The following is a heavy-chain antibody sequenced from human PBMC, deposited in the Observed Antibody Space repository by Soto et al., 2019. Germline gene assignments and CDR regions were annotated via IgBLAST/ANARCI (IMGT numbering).Heavy chain of an antibody. CDR2: ISYDGSNK. D-gene: IGHD6-13*01. CDR3: ARDLASSSWYEYYYYYYGMDV. V-gene: IGHV3-30-3*01. Sequence: GGSLRLSCAASGFTFSSYAMHWVRQAPGKGLEWVAVISYDGSNKYYADSVKGRFTISRDNSKNTLYLQMNSLRAEDTAVYYCARDLASSSWYEYYYYYYGMDVWGQGTTVTVSS. J-gene: IGHJ6*02. CDR1: GFTFSSYA.